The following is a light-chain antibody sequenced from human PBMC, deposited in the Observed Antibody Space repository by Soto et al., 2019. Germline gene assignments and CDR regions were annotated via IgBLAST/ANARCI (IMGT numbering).Light chain of an antibody. CDR1: QRITDNF. V-gene: IGKV3-20*01. J-gene: IGKJ2*01. CDR2: GAS. Sequence: PGERATLSCRASQRITDNFLAWFQQKPGLAPRLLISGASTRASGVPDRFSGGGSGTDFVLTISRLEPEDFAVYFCQQYGRSPITFGQGTKLQIK. CDR3: QQYGRSPIT.